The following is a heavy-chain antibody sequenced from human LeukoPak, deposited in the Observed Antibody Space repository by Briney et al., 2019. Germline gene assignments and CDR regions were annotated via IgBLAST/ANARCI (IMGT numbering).Heavy chain of an antibody. J-gene: IGHJ4*02. CDR2: IHPDGSAK. V-gene: IGHV3-7*04. Sequence: GGSLRLSCATSEFTFSRYWMTWVRQAPGKGLEWVANIHPDGSAKYYVDSLRGRFTISRDNAKNSLYLQMNSLRAEDTAVYYCARALESGNSDAGYWGQGTLVTVSS. CDR3: ARALESGNSDAGY. CDR1: EFTFSRYW. D-gene: IGHD4-23*01.